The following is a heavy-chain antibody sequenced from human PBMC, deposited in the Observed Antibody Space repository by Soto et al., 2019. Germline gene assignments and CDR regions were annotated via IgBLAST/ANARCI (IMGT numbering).Heavy chain of an antibody. J-gene: IGHJ4*02. D-gene: IGHD3-3*01. CDR3: ARDISGGSYDFCH. Sequence: EVQLVESGGGLVQPGGSLTLSCAAVGFTVNNLFMTWVRQAPGKGLEWVSTFSSVGSRYYADCVKGSFTISKDYSKNTRYLEMNRLRGGDTAVYYCARDISGGSYDFCHGGQGTLVTVSS. CDR2: FSSVGSR. CDR1: GFTVNNLF. V-gene: IGHV3-66*01.